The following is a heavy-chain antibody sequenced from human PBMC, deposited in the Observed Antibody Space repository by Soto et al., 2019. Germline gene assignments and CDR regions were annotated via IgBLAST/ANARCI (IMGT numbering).Heavy chain of an antibody. D-gene: IGHD3-10*01. CDR1: GFTFTHYR. CDR3: ARERGSYYNELIIPLDY. V-gene: IGHV3-74*01. Sequence: GGSLRLSCAASGFTFTHYRIHWVRQAPGKGLVCVSRVNGDGSSTNYADSVKGRFTISRENARNTVYLQMNSLRAEDTAVYYCARERGSYYNELIIPLDYGGQGTLVTVS. CDR2: VNGDGSST. J-gene: IGHJ4*02.